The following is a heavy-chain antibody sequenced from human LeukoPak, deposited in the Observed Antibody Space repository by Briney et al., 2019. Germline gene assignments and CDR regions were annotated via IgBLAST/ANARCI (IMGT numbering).Heavy chain of an antibody. D-gene: IGHD1-26*01. V-gene: IGHV3-30*02. J-gene: IGHJ4*02. CDR3: AKDKWELGRDYFDY. Sequence: GGSLRLSCAASGFTFSSYGMHWVRQAPGKGLEWVAFIRYDGSNKYYADSVKGRFTISRDNAKNSLYLQMNSLRAEDTALYYCAKDKWELGRDYFDYWGQGTLVTVSS. CDR2: IRYDGSNK. CDR1: GFTFSSYG.